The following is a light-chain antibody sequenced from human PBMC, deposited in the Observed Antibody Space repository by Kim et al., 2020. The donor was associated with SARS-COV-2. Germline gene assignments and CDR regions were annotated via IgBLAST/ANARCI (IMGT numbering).Light chain of an antibody. J-gene: IGLJ2*01. CDR1: NIGSKS. CDR3: QVWDSSSELV. Sequence: APGKTARITCGGNNIGSKSVHWYQQKPGQAPVLVIYYDSDRPSGIPERFSGSNSGNTATLTISRVAAGDEADYYCQVWDSSSELVFGGGTQLTVL. CDR2: YDS. V-gene: IGLV3-21*04.